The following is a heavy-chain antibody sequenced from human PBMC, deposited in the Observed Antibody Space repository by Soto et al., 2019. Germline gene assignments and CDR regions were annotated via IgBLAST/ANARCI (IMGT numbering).Heavy chain of an antibody. V-gene: IGHV2-5*01. CDR1: GFSLSTSGVG. Sequence: QITLKESGPTLVKPTQTLTLTCTFSGFSLSTSGVGVGWIRQPPGKALEWLAAIYWNDDKRYSPSLKSRLTITTATSKNQVVLTMTNMDPVDTATYYCAHRPTSITIFGVVIGNWFDPWGQGTLVTVSS. CDR3: AHRPTSITIFGVVIGNWFDP. CDR2: IYWNDDK. D-gene: IGHD3-3*01. J-gene: IGHJ5*02.